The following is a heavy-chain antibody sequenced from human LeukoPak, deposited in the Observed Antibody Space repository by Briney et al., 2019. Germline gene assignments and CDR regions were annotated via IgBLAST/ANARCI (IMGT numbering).Heavy chain of an antibody. CDR1: GYAINIDYS. J-gene: IGHJ5*02. V-gene: IGHV4-38-2*02. CDR3: ARVPGAYYDISIGFGSGWFDP. D-gene: IGHD3-9*01. Sequence: SETLSLTCFVSGYAINIDYSWGWIRQSPGKGLEWIGVISPKGITYYNPSLRGRVTISEDTSKNQFSLKLRSMTATDTDMYYCARVPGAYYDISIGFGSGWFDPWGQGILVTVSS. CDR2: ISPKGIT.